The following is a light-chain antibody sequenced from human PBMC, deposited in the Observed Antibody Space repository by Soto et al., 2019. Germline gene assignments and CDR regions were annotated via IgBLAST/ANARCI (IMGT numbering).Light chain of an antibody. Sequence: DIQMTHSPSTLSASVLDMVTITFRSSQSISSWLAWYQQKPGKAPKLLIYKASSLESGVPSRFSGSGSGTEFTLTISSLQPDDFATYYCQQYNSYWTFGQGTKVDIK. CDR1: QSISSW. CDR3: QQYNSYWT. V-gene: IGKV1-5*03. J-gene: IGKJ1*01. CDR2: KAS.